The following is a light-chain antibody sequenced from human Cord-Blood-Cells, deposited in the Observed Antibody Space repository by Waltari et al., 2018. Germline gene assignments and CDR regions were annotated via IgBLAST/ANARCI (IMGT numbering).Light chain of an antibody. CDR3: MQALQTPRT. J-gene: IGKJ1*01. V-gene: IGKV2-28*01. Sequence: DIVMTQSPLSLPVTPGEPASISCRSSQSLLHSNGYNYLDWYLKKPGQSPQLLIYLGSNRASGVPDRFSGSGPGKDFTLKISRVEAEDVGVYYCMQALQTPRTFGQGTKVEIK. CDR2: LGS. CDR1: QSLLHSNGYNY.